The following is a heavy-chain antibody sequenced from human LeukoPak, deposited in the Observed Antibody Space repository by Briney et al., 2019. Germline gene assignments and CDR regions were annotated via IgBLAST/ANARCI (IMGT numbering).Heavy chain of an antibody. CDR3: ARVPPRSSGWYFFDY. D-gene: IGHD6-19*01. V-gene: IGHV4-59*01. CDR1: GGSISSYY. CDR2: IYYSGST. J-gene: IGHJ4*02. Sequence: PSETLSLTCTVSGGSISSYYWSWIRQPPGKGLEWIGHIYYSGSTNYNPSLKSRVTTSVDTSKNQFSLKLNSVTAADTAVDYCARVPPRSSGWYFFDYWGQGTLVTVSS.